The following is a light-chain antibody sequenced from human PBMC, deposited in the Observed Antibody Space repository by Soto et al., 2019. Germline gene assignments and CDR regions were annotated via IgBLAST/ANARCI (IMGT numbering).Light chain of an antibody. Sequence: DIQMTQSPSTLSASVGDRVTITCRASQSLSSWLAWYQQKPGKAPKLLIYKASSLESGVPSRFSGSGSGTDFTLTISSLQPDDVATYYCQHYNGYPITFGGGTKVEI. CDR1: QSLSSW. CDR2: KAS. V-gene: IGKV1-5*03. J-gene: IGKJ4*01. CDR3: QHYNGYPIT.